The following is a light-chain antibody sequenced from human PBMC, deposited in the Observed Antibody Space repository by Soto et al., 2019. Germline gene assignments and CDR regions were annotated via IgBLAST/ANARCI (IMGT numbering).Light chain of an antibody. J-gene: IGKJ3*01. Sequence: DIVMTQSPDSLAVSLGERATINCKSSQSVLYSSNNKNYLAWYQQKPGQPPKLLIYWASTRESGVPDRFSGTWSGTDFTLTIRSLQAEDVAVYYCQQYYSTPFTFGPGTKVDIK. CDR2: WAS. V-gene: IGKV4-1*01. CDR1: QSVLYSSNNKNY. CDR3: QQYYSTPFT.